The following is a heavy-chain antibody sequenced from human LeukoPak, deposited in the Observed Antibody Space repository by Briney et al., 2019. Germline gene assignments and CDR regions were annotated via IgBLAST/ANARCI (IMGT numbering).Heavy chain of an antibody. CDR1: GFTVSSNY. CDR2: IYNDGHGGNT. V-gene: IGHV3-53*01. CDR3: ARGFSEDYGVYFDY. D-gene: IGHD4-17*01. J-gene: IGHJ4*02. Sequence: GGSLRLSCAASGFTVSSNYMSWVRQAPGKGLEWVSVIYNDGHGGNTYYAGSVKGRFTISRDNSKNTLYLQMNSLRADDTAVYYCARGFSEDYGVYFDYWGQGTLVTVSS.